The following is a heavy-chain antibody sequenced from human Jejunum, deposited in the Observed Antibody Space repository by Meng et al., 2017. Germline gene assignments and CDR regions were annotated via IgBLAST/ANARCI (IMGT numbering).Heavy chain of an antibody. CDR3: VKALGYTYGYYF. J-gene: IGHJ4*02. V-gene: IGHV3-11*01. D-gene: IGHD5-18*01. CDR1: GFTLSDSY. Sequence: QVHLVESGGDVVKPGRPLSLSCAASGFTLSDSYMSWIRQAPGKGLEWVSYISSSGTTIYYADSVKGRFNISRDNAKNSLYLQMTSLRAEDTAIYYRVKALGYTYGYYFWGQGTLVTVSS. CDR2: ISSSGTTI.